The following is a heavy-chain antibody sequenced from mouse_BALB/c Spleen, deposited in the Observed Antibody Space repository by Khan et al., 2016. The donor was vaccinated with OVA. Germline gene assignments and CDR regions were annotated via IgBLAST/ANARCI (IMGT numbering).Heavy chain of an antibody. CDR3: ATSYFYGYYFDY. J-gene: IGHJ2*01. Sequence: DVHLVESGGGLVQPGGSRKLSCAASGFTFNSYGMHWVRQAPEKGLEWVAYISGDSNTVYYTDTVKGRFTISRDNPKNTLFLQMNCLMSEDTAMDYCATSYFYGYYFDYWGPGTTLTVS. CDR1: GFTFNSYG. D-gene: IGHD1-1*01. CDR2: ISGDSNTV. V-gene: IGHV5-17*02.